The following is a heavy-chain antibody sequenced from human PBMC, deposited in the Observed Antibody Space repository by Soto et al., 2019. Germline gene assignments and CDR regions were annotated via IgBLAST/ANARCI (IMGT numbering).Heavy chain of an antibody. CDR1: GGSISSSSYY. CDR3: ARVQLERPSINFDY. D-gene: IGHD1-1*01. Sequence: SETLSLTCTVSGGSISSSSYYWGWIRQPPGKGLEWIGSIYYSGSTYYNPSLKSRVTISVDTSKNQFSLKLSSVTAADTAVYYCARVQLERPSINFDYWGQGTLVTVSS. V-gene: IGHV4-39*01. CDR2: IYYSGST. J-gene: IGHJ4*02.